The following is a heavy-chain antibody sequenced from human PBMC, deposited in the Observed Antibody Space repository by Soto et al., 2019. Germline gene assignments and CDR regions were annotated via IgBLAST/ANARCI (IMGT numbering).Heavy chain of an antibody. Sequence: HPGGSLRLSCAASGFTFSGSAMHWVRQASGKGLEWVGRIRSKANSYATAYAASVKGRFTISRDDSKNTAYLQMNSLKTEDTAVYYCTRLAIERYYYDSSGYYFRGAFDIWGQGTMVTVSS. V-gene: IGHV3-73*01. CDR3: TRLAIERYYYDSSGYYFRGAFDI. CDR2: IRSKANSYAT. D-gene: IGHD3-22*01. CDR1: GFTFSGSA. J-gene: IGHJ3*02.